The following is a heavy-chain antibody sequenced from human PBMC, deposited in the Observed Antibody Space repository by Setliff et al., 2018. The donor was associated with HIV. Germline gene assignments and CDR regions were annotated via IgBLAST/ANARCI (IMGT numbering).Heavy chain of an antibody. J-gene: IGHJ4*02. CDR1: GFTFTNYA. Sequence: PGGSLRLSCAASGFTFTNYAMSWVRQAPGKGLEWVSAISGSGDSTYYADSVKGRFTISRDNSKNTLYLQMNSLRAEDMAVYYCAKGALGYCSGTICYPFDYWAQGTLVTVS. CDR2: ISGSGDST. V-gene: IGHV3-23*01. CDR3: AKGALGYCSGTICYPFDY. D-gene: IGHD2-15*01.